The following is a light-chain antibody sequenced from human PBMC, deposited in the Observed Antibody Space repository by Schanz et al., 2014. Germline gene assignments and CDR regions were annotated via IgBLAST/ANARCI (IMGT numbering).Light chain of an antibody. CDR2: DAS. CDR3: QQYGSSPAVA. CDR1: QSVNNY. J-gene: IGKJ1*01. V-gene: IGKV3-11*01. Sequence: EIVLTQSPATLSLSPGERATLSCRASQSVNNYLAWYQQKPGQVPRLLIYDASNRATGIPARFSGSGSGTEFTLTISSLQSEDFAVYYCQQYGSSPAVAFGQGTKVEIK.